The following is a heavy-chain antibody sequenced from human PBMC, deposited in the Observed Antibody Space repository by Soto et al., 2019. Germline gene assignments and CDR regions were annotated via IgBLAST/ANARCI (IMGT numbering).Heavy chain of an antibody. V-gene: IGHV4-59*08. D-gene: IGHD3-22*01. CDR2: IYYSGST. J-gene: IGHJ6*02. Sequence: SETLSLTCILSGGSISNYYWSWIRQPTGKGLEWIGYIYYSGSTNYNPSLKSRVTISVDTSKNQFSLKLSSVTAADTAVYYCARSPDSSGYYPRWYYYGMDVWGQGITVT. CDR1: GGSISNYY. CDR3: ARSPDSSGYYPRWYYYGMDV.